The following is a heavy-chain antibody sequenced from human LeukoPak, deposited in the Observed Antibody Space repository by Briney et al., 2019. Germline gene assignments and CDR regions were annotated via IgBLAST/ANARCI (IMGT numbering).Heavy chain of an antibody. D-gene: IGHD3-9*01. CDR2: INPNSGGT. CDR3: ARERYFDWPSTSRGWFDP. J-gene: IGHJ5*02. Sequence: ASVKVSCKASGYTFTGYYMHWVRQAPGQGLEWMGWINPNSGGTNYAQKFQGRVTMTRDTSISTAYMELSRLRSDDTAVYYCARERYFDWPSTSRGWFDPWGQGTLVTVSS. V-gene: IGHV1-2*02. CDR1: GYTFTGYY.